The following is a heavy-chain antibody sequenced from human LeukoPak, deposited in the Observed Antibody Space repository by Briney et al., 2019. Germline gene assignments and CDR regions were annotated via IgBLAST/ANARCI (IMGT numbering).Heavy chain of an antibody. J-gene: IGHJ4*02. CDR2: ITGSGGAV. CDR3: VRDGDDFNFDY. CDR1: EFTFSSYD. Sequence: GGSLRLSCAASEFTFSSYDIIWVRQAPGKGLEWVSWITGSGGAVKYTDSVKGRFTISRDNAKKSVYLQMNSLRAEDAAVYFCVRDGDDFNFDYWGQGSLVTVSS. V-gene: IGHV3-48*03. D-gene: IGHD5-24*01.